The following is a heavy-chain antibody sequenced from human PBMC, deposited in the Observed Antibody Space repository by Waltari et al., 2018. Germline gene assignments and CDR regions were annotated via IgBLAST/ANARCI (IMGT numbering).Heavy chain of an antibody. CDR1: GFTFSDYG. Sequence: QIQLVESGGGVVQPGGSLRLSCVASGFTFSDYGINWVRQAPGKGLEWVAFMRSDGISKFYADSLKGRFTISRDDSKSTLYLQLNSLSAEDTAVYYCARISGFYYDRGSLTFLHWGRGTLLTVSS. CDR3: ARISGFYYDRGSLTFLH. D-gene: IGHD3-16*01. V-gene: IGHV3-30*02. CDR2: MRSDGISK. J-gene: IGHJ4*02.